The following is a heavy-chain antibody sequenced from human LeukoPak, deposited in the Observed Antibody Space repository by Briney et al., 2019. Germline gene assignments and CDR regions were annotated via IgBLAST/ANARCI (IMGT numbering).Heavy chain of an antibody. Sequence: ASVKVYCKASGGTFTSYYMHWVRQAPGQGLEWMGIINPSGGSTSYAQKFQGRVTMTRDTSTSTVYMELSSLRSEDTAVYYCAMVAATMYYFDYWGQGTLVTVSS. V-gene: IGHV1-46*01. CDR1: GGTFTSYY. CDR3: AMVAATMYYFDY. D-gene: IGHD2-15*01. J-gene: IGHJ4*02. CDR2: INPSGGST.